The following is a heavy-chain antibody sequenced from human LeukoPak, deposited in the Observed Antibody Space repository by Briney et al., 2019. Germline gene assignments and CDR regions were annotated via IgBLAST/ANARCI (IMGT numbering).Heavy chain of an antibody. CDR3: ARGVPYYDILTGYYPMRGTDYFDY. Sequence: ASVKVSCKASGYTFTSYGISWVRQAPGQGLEWMGWISAYNGNTNYAQKLQGRVTMTTDTSTSTAYMELRSLRSGDTAVYYCARGVPYYDILTGYYPMRGTDYFDYWGQGTLVTVSS. CDR2: ISAYNGNT. V-gene: IGHV1-18*01. D-gene: IGHD3-9*01. CDR1: GYTFTSYG. J-gene: IGHJ4*02.